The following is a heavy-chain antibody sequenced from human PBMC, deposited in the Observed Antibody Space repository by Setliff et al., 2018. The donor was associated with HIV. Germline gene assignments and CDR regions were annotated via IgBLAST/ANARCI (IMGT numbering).Heavy chain of an antibody. D-gene: IGHD3-9*01. Sequence: PGESLKISCQGSANILTTYGISWVRQTPGKGLEWMGRIEPSDSYISYSPSFQGHVTIASDKSLRTPYLQRGTLTASDTGIYFCARHXXXXLTGGYAPSHWGQGXLVTVSS. V-gene: IGHV5-10-1*01. CDR2: IEPSDSYI. CDR3: ARHXXXXLTGGYAPSH. J-gene: IGHJ4*02. CDR1: ANILTTYG.